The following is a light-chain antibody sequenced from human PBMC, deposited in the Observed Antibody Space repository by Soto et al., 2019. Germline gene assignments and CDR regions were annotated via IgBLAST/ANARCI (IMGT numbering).Light chain of an antibody. CDR3: QQYNSLLFT. Sequence: DIQLTQCPSTLSASVGDRVTITCRASQSISSWLAWYQQKPGKAPNLLIYRASSLESGVPSRFSGSGSGTEFTLTISSMQPDDFANYYCQQYNSLLFTFGPGTKVDIK. V-gene: IGKV1-5*03. CDR2: RAS. J-gene: IGKJ3*01. CDR1: QSISSW.